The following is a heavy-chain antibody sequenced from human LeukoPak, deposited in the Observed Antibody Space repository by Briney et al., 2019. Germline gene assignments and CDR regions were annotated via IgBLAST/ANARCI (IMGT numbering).Heavy chain of an antibody. Sequence: PGGSLRLSCAASGFTFSSYWMSWVRQAPGKGLEWVANIKQDGSEKYYVDSVKGRFTISRDNAKNSLYLQMNSLRAEDTAVYYCASELPLTYYYDSSGSGDYFDYWGQGTLVTVSS. CDR2: IKQDGSEK. CDR3: ASELPLTYYYDSSGSGDYFDY. V-gene: IGHV3-7*01. CDR1: GFTFSSYW. D-gene: IGHD3-22*01. J-gene: IGHJ4*02.